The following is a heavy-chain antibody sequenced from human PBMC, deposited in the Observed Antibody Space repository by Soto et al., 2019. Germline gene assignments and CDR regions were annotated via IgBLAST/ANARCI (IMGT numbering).Heavy chain of an antibody. CDR1: GYTFTIYA. CDR2: INAGNGNT. J-gene: IGHJ5*02. V-gene: IGHV1-3*01. Sequence: ASVKVSCKASGYTFTIYAMHWVRQAPGQRLEWMGWINAGNGNTKYSQKFQGRVTITRDTSASTAYMELSSLRSEDTAVYYCARHYDILTGYPNAPWFDPWGQGTLVTVSS. CDR3: ARHYDILTGYPNAPWFDP. D-gene: IGHD3-9*01.